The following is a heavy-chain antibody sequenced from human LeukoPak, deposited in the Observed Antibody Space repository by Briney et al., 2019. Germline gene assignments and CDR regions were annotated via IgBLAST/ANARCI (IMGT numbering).Heavy chain of an antibody. CDR1: GFTFSSYC. Sequence: GGPLTLSCAASGFTFSSYCMHWAPEAPGKGLEWVASINHNGNVNYYVDSVKGRFTISRDNAKNSLYLQMSNLRTEDTAVYFCARGGGLDVWGQGATVTVS. CDR2: INHNGNVN. V-gene: IGHV3-7*04. CDR3: ARGGGLDV. J-gene: IGHJ6*02.